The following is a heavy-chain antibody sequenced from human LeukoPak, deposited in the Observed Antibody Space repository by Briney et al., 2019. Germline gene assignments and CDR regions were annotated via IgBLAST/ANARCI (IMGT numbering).Heavy chain of an antibody. V-gene: IGHV1-2*02. CDR3: LGSNWAGGAAFDS. CDR2: IKCDSSGT. CDR1: GYTFTSYY. D-gene: IGHD3-3*01. Sequence: GPTVYLSCKASGYTFTSYYMHWVRQAPGPGREGLGWIKCDSSGTEYSRTYRARVTMTRDSSLSRAYTELTRLTSAPTTPQYFLGSNWAGGAAFDSWGQGTQVTVSS. J-gene: IGHJ4*02.